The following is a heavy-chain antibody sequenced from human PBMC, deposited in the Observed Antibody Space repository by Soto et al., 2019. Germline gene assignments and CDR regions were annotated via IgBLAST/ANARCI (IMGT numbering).Heavy chain of an antibody. D-gene: IGHD5-18*01. CDR2: IKSDGSGA. J-gene: IGHJ4*02. CDR3: ARGDGEYNDGNRYLGRH. CDR1: RFTLSSYW. V-gene: IGHV3-74*01. Sequence: PGGSLRLSCAASRFTLSSYWMHWVRQAPGKGLVWVSRIKSDGSGAIYADSVKGRFTVSRDNAKNTLYLLMNSLSTEDTAVYYCARGDGEYNDGNRYLGRHSGPGSCVTVSS.